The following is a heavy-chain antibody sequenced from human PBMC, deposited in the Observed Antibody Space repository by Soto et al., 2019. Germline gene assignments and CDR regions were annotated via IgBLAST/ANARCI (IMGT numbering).Heavy chain of an antibody. CDR3: ATDANYDVYNSF. CDR2: ILPVSAPP. Sequence: SVKVSCKASGGTLNNYAINWVRQAPGQGLEWMGGILPVSAPPDYAQKFQGRISITADHSTSTVYMELSRLKSDDTAVYFCATDANYDVYNSFWGQGTTVTVSS. D-gene: IGHD3-3*01. J-gene: IGHJ6*02. V-gene: IGHV1-69*13. CDR1: GGTLNNYA.